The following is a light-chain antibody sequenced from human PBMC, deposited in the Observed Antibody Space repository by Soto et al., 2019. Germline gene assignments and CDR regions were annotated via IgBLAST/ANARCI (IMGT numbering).Light chain of an antibody. Sequence: IQLAQSPSSLSASVGDRVTSTCRASRGISGYLAWYQQKPGKAPKLLIDVGSTLHSGVPSRFSGSGSGTDFTLTISSLQPEDLATYYCQQLDSYPLTFGGGTKVEIK. J-gene: IGKJ4*01. CDR2: VGS. V-gene: IGKV1-9*01. CDR3: QQLDSYPLT. CDR1: RGISGY.